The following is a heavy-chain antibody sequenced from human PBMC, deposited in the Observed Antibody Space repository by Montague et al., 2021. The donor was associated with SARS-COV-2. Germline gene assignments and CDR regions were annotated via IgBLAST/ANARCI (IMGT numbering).Heavy chain of an antibody. V-gene: IGHV4-34*01. D-gene: IGHD3-10*01. CDR1: GGSFSGYR. Sequence: SETLSLTCAVYGGSFSGYRWSWIRQPPGKGLEWIGEINHSGSTNYNPSLKSRVTISVDTSKNQFSLKLSSVTAADTAVYYCARVRYYGSGTSLGMDVWGQGTTVTVSS. J-gene: IGHJ6*02. CDR2: INHSGST. CDR3: ARVRYYGSGTSLGMDV.